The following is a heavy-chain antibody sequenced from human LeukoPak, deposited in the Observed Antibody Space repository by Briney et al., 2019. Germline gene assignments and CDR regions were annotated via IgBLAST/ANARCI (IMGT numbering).Heavy chain of an antibody. CDR3: ARHAAFADYQSHLTHFDY. D-gene: IGHD4/OR15-4a*01. V-gene: IGHV4-34*01. J-gene: IGHJ4*02. CDR1: GGSFSDYY. CDR2: INHSGST. Sequence: PSETLSLTCAVYGGSFSDYYWSWIRQPPGKGLEWIGEINHSGSTNYNPSLKSRVTMSVDTSKNQFSLKLTSVTAADTAVYYCARHAAFADYQSHLTHFDYWGRGTLVTVSS.